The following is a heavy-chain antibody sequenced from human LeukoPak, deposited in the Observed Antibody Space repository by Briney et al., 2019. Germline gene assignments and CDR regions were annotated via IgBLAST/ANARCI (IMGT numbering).Heavy chain of an antibody. CDR3: AKVPQPDYYFDY. CDR1: GFIFSSYD. CDR2: ISGSGDRT. J-gene: IGHJ4*02. V-gene: IGHV3-23*01. Sequence: PGGSLRLSCSASGFIFSSYDMSWVRQAPGKGLEWVSIISGSGDRTIYADSVRGRLTISRDKSKNTLYLQMSSLRAEDTAVYYCAKVPQPDYYFDYWGQGSLVTVSS.